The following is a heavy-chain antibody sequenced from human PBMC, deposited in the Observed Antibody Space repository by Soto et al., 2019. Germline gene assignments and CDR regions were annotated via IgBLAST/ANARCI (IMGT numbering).Heavy chain of an antibody. CDR1: GGSFSGYY. CDR3: ARKKKEFLWFGRGGMDV. V-gene: IGHV4-34*01. Sequence: SETLSLTCAVYGGSFSGYYWSWIRQPPGKGLEWIGEINHSGSTNYNPSLKSRVTISVDTSKNQFSLKLSSVTAADPAVYYCARKKKEFLWFGRGGMDVGGQGPTVTVSS. D-gene: IGHD3-10*01. CDR2: INHSGST. J-gene: IGHJ6*02.